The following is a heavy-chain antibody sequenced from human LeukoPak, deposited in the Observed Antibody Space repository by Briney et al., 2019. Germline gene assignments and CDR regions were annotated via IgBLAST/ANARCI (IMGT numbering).Heavy chain of an antibody. D-gene: IGHD6-13*01. Sequence: ASVKVSCKASGYTFTSYGISWVRQAPGQGLEWMGWISAYNGNTNYAQKLQGRVTMTTDTSTSTAYMELRSLRSDDTAVYYCARSLLRGIAAAGIDYRGQGTLVTVSS. CDR1: GYTFTSYG. V-gene: IGHV1-18*01. J-gene: IGHJ4*02. CDR3: ARSLLRGIAAAGIDY. CDR2: ISAYNGNT.